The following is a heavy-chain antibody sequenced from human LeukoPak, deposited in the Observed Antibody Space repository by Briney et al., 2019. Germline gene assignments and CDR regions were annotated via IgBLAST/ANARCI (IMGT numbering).Heavy chain of an antibody. CDR1: GFTFGAYA. CDR2: IYTGGGT. Sequence: PGGSLRLSCAASGFTFGAYAMHWVRQAPGKGLEWVAVIYTGGGTYYADSVKGQFTISRDNSKNTLYLQMNSLGVEDTAVYYCARDGDDTSGYFSPFDYWGQGTLVTVSS. V-gene: IGHV3-53*01. CDR3: ARDGDDTSGYFSPFDY. D-gene: IGHD3-22*01. J-gene: IGHJ4*02.